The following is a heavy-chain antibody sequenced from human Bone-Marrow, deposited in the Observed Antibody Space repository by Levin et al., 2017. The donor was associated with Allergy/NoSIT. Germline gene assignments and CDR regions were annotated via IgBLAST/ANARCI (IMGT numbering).Heavy chain of an antibody. D-gene: IGHD1-26*01. Sequence: LSLTCAASGFTFRAFGMHWVRPAPGRGLEWVAVIWYDGSHKFYADSVKGRFTISRDNSKNTLYLQMNSLRAEDTAVYYCTRDRGEWGQFYFDYWGQGILVTVSS. J-gene: IGHJ4*02. CDR2: IWYDGSHK. CDR1: GFTFRAFG. CDR3: TRDRGEWGQFYFDY. V-gene: IGHV3-33*01.